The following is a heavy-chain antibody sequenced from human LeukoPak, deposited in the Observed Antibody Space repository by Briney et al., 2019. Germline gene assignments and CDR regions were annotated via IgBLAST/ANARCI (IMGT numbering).Heavy chain of an antibody. D-gene: IGHD3-3*01. CDR2: ISSSSSYI. J-gene: IGHJ4*02. CDR3: AGGDYDFWSGYRNLDY. CDR1: GFTFSSYS. Sequence: GGSLRLSCAASGFTFSSYSMSWVRQAPGKGLEWVSSISSSSSYIYYADSVKGRFTISRDNAKNSLYLQMNSLRAEDTAVYYCAGGDYDFWSGYRNLDYWGQGTLVTVSS. V-gene: IGHV3-21*01.